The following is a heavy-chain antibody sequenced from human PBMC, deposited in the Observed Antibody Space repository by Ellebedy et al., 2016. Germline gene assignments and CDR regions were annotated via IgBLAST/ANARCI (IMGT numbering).Heavy chain of an antibody. CDR3: ARGNHYYDSSGYHD. CDR1: GYTFTDYY. Sequence: ASVKVSCXASGYTFTDYYMHWVRQAPGQGLEWMGWINPNSGDTNYAQKLQGRVTMTTDPSTSTAYMELRSLRSDDTAVYYCARGNHYYDSSGYHDWGQGTLVTVSS. D-gene: IGHD3-22*01. J-gene: IGHJ4*02. CDR2: INPNSGDT. V-gene: IGHV1-2*02.